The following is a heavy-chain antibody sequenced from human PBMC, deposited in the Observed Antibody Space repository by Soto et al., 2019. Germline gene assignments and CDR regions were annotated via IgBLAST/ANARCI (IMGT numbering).Heavy chain of an antibody. CDR1: GGSFSGYY. J-gene: IGHJ2*01. Sequence: QVQLQQWGAGPLRPLETLSLTCGVSGGSFSGYYWAWIRQSPGKGLEWIGEINDRGSINYNTSLKSRVSISVDTSKTHYSLNLRSVTAADTAVYYCARESHDILTGPPWVWYFDLWGRGTLVTVSS. CDR2: INDRGSI. V-gene: IGHV4-34*01. D-gene: IGHD3-9*01. CDR3: ARESHDILTGPPWVWYFDL.